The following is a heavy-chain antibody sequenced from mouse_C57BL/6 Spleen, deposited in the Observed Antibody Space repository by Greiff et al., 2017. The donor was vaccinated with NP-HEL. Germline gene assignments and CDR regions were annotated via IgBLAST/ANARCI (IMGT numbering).Heavy chain of an antibody. CDR3: ARSDYYSTSGFAC. V-gene: IGHV14-3*01. D-gene: IGHD2-5*01. CDR2: IDPANGNT. CDR1: GFNIKNTY. Sequence: EVKLVESVAELVRPGASVKLSCTASGFNIKNTYMHWVKQRPEQGLEWIGRIDPANGNTKYAPKFQGKATITADTSSNTAYLQLSSLTSEDTAIYYCARSDYYSTSGFACWGQGTLVTVSA. J-gene: IGHJ3*01.